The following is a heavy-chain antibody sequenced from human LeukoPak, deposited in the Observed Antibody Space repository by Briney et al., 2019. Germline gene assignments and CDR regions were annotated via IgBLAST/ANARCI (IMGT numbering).Heavy chain of an antibody. J-gene: IGHJ4*02. CDR3: AREGGSGSYYNFDY. CDR1: GDSISSSSYY. V-gene: IGHV4-39*02. CDR2: IYYSGST. D-gene: IGHD3-10*01. Sequence: SETLSLTCTVSGDSISSSSYYWGWIRQPPGKGLEWIGSIYYSGSTYYNPSLKSRVTLSVDTSKSQFSLKLSSVTAADTAVYYCAREGGSGSYYNFDYWGQGTLVTVSS.